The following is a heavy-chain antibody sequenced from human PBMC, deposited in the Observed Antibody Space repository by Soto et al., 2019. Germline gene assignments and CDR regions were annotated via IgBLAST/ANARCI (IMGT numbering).Heavy chain of an antibody. CDR3: AKLKYYYDSSGFDY. Sequence: PGGSLRLSCAASGFTFSSYAMSWVRQAPGKGLEWVSAISGSGGSTYYADSAKGRFTISRDNSKNTLYLQMNSLRAEDTAVYYCAKLKYYYDSSGFDYWGQGTLVTVSS. CDR2: ISGSGGST. D-gene: IGHD3-22*01. CDR1: GFTFSSYA. V-gene: IGHV3-23*01. J-gene: IGHJ4*02.